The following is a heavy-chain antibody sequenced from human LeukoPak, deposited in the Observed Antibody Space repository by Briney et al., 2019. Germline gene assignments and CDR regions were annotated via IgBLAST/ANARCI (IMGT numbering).Heavy chain of an antibody. J-gene: IGHJ2*01. CDR1: GFTFSAYS. CDR3: ARTEGTWYFDL. CDR2: ISSWSSII. Sequence: PGGSLRLSCAASGFTFSAYSMNWVRQAPGEGLEWVSYISSWSSIIYYADSVKGRFTISRDNAKNSLYLQMNNLRAEDTAVYYCARTEGTWYFDLWGRGTLVTVSS. D-gene: IGHD3-10*01. V-gene: IGHV3-48*04.